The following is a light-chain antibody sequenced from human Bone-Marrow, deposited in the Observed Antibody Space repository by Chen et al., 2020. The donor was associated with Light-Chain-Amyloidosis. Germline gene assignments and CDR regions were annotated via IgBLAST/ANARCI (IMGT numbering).Light chain of an antibody. V-gene: IGLV3-21*02. Sequence: SYVLTQPSSVSVAPGQTATIACGGNNIGSTSVHWYQQTPGQAPLLVVYDDRDRPSGIPERLSGSNSGNTATLTISRVEAGDEADYYCQVCDRSSDRPVFGGGTKLTVL. CDR2: DDR. CDR1: NIGSTS. CDR3: QVCDRSSDRPV. J-gene: IGLJ3*02.